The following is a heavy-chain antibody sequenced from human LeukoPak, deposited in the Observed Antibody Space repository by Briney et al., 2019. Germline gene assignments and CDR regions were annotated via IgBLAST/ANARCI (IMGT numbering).Heavy chain of an antibody. CDR2: IGSSAGDT. CDR1: GFTFSSYP. V-gene: IGHV3-23*01. CDR3: GSGEWPHNY. Sequence: PGGSLRLSCAASGFTFSSYPMTWVRQAPGKGLEWVSTIGSSAGDTHYADSVKGRFTISRDNSKNSLYLQMNSLKAGDTAVYYCGSGEWPHNYWGRGTLVTVSS. D-gene: IGHD3-10*01. J-gene: IGHJ4*02.